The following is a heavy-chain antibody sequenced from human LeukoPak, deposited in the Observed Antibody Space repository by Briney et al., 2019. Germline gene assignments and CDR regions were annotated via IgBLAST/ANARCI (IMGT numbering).Heavy chain of an antibody. CDR2: IYYSGST. V-gene: IGHV4-59*01. J-gene: IGHJ2*01. D-gene: IGHD3-22*01. CDR1: GGSISSYY. Sequence: KPSETLSLTCTVSGGSISSYYWSWIRQPPGKGLEWIGYIYYSGSTNYNPSLKSRVTISVDTSKHQFSLKLSSVTAADTAVYYCARMGYYYDSSGYYAPWYFDLWGRGTLVTVSS. CDR3: ARMGYYYDSSGYYAPWYFDL.